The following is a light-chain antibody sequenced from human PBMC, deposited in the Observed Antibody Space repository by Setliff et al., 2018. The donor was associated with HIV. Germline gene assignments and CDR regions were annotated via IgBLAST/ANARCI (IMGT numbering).Light chain of an antibody. CDR2: DVS. Sequence: QSVLTQPASVSGSPGQSITISCTGTSNDIGGYSYVSRYQQYPGKAPKMMIYDVSKRPSGVSNRFSGSKSGNTASLTISGLQAEDEADYFCCSYAGSSTVFGTGTKVTVL. J-gene: IGLJ1*01. CDR3: CSYAGSSTV. V-gene: IGLV2-14*03. CDR1: SNDIGGYSY.